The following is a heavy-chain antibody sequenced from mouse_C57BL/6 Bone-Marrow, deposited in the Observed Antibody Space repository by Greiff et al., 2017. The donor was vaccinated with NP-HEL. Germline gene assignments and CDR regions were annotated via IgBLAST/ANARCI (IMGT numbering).Heavy chain of an antibody. CDR1: GFTFSSYA. CDR3: AREVVATDVDV. Sequence: EVKLVESGGGLVKPGGSLKLSCAASGFTFSSYAMSWVRQTPEKRLEWVATISDGGSYTYYPDNVKGRFTISRDNAKNNLYLQMSHLKSEDTAMYYCAREVVATDVDVWGTGTTVTVSS. D-gene: IGHD1-1*01. J-gene: IGHJ1*03. V-gene: IGHV5-4*01. CDR2: ISDGGSYT.